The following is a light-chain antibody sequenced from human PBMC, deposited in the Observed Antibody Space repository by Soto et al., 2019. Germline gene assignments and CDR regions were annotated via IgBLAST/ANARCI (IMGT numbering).Light chain of an antibody. CDR3: SSYTSSNTCV. V-gene: IGLV2-14*01. Sequence: CALTQPASVSGSPGESITISCTGTSSDVGDYNYVSWYQQHPGKAPKLMIYDVSNRPSGVSNRFSGSKSGNTASLTISGLQAEDEADYYCSSYTSSNTCVFGTGTKVTVL. CDR2: DVS. CDR1: SSDVGDYNY. J-gene: IGLJ1*01.